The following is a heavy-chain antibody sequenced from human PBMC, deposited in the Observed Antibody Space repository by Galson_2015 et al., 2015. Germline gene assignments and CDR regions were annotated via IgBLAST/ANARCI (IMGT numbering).Heavy chain of an antibody. CDR1: GFTFSSYD. CDR2: IGTAGDT. J-gene: IGHJ4*02. Sequence: SLRLSCAASGFTFSSYDMHWVRQATGKGLEWVSAIGTAGDTYYPGSVKGRFTISRENAKNSLYLQMNSLRAGDTAVYYCARGHTHRPGWGDTGLDYRGQGTLVTVSS. V-gene: IGHV3-13*01. CDR3: ARGHTHRPGWGDTGLDY. D-gene: IGHD2-8*02.